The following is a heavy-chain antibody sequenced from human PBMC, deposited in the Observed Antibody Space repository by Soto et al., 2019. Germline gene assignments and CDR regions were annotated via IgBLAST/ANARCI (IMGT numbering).Heavy chain of an antibody. J-gene: IGHJ4*02. V-gene: IGHV3-74*01. CDR1: GFTFSSYW. CDR2: INSDGSSA. CDR3: ARDRYYDYIWGSYRYGGFDY. Sequence: GFLRLSCAASGFTFSSYWMHWVRQAPGKGLVWVSRINSDGSSASYADSVKGRFTISRDNAKNTLYLQMNSLRAEDTAVYYCARDRYYDYIWGSYRYGGFDYWGQGTLVTVSS. D-gene: IGHD3-16*02.